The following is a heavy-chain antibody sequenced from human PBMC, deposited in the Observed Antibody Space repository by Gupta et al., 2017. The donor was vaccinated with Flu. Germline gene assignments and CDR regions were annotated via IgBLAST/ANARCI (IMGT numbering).Heavy chain of an antibody. J-gene: IGHJ5*01. D-gene: IGHD3-3*02. V-gene: IGHV3-48*03. CDR3: AGRHWDS. CDR2: NKKNGVT. CDR1: GVDFSDYE. Sequence: VQLVESGGGLVQPGGSLRLSCAASGVDFSDYEFSWVRLAPGKGMEWIAFNKKNGVTNYNEFMKGRVTILREKGRNLRYFEMRSPRVDDTGLFFRAGRHWDSRGQGTL.